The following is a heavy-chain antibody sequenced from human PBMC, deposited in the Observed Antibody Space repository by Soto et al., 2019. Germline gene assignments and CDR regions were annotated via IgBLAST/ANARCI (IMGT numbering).Heavy chain of an antibody. J-gene: IGHJ4*02. CDR1: GFTFSSYG. D-gene: IGHD3-22*01. V-gene: IGHV3-33*01. Sequence: QTGGSLRLSCAASGFTFSSYGMHWVRQAPGKGLEWVAVIWYDGSNKYYADSVKGRFTISRDNSKNTLYLQMNSLRAEDTAVDYCARAPYYYDTSRYPRAPFYWGQGTLVTVSS. CDR2: IWYDGSNK. CDR3: ARAPYYYDTSRYPRAPFY.